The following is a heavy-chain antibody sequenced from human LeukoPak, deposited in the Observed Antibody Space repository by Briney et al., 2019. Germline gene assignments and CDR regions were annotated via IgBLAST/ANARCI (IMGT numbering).Heavy chain of an antibody. CDR3: ARDTFQPGLIDS. V-gene: IGHV3-9*01. CDR2: ISWNSGSI. Sequence: GGSLRLSCAASGFTFDDYAMHWVRQAPGKGLEWVSGISWNSGSIGYADSVKGRFTISRDNARNTLYLQLSSLRAEDSAVYYCARDTFQPGLIDSWGQGTLVTVSS. J-gene: IGHJ4*02. D-gene: IGHD2-2*01. CDR1: GFTFDDYA.